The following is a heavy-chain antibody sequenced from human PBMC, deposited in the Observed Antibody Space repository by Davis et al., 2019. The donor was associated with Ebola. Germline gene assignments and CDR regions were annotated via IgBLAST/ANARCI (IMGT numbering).Heavy chain of an antibody. J-gene: IGHJ6*02. CDR1: GVTFSSYG. V-gene: IGHV3-30*02. D-gene: IGHD5-12*01. Sequence: GGSLRLSCAASGVTFSSYGMHWVRQAPGKGLEWVAFIRYDGSNEYYADSVKGRFTISRDNSKNTLYLQMNSLRPEDTAMYYCARRYSAYGLPYYYGMDVWGQGATVTVSS. CDR2: IRYDGSNE. CDR3: ARRYSAYGLPYYYGMDV.